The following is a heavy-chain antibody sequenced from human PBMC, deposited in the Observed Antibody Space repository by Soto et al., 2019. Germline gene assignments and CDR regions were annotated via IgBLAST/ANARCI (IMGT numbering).Heavy chain of an antibody. J-gene: IGHJ6*02. CDR2: ISYDGSNK. CDR3: ARDSPVAGMDV. CDR1: GFTFSSYA. D-gene: IGHD5-12*01. Sequence: QVQLVESGGGVVQPGRSLRLSCAASGFTFSSYAMHWVRQAPGKGLEWVAVISYDGSNKYYADSVKGRFTISRDNSKNTLYLQMNSLRAEDTAVYYCARDSPVAGMDVWGQGTTVTVS. V-gene: IGHV3-30-3*01.